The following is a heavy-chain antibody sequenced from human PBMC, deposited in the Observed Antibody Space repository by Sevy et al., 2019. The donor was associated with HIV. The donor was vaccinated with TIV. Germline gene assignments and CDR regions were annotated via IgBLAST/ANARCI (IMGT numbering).Heavy chain of an antibody. CDR1: GFLFSSYE. V-gene: IGHV3-48*03. Sequence: GGSLRLSCTASGFLFSSYEMNWVRQAPGKGLEWVSYITSSDRDKYYSDSVKGRFTISRDNAKNSLFLQMNSLRAEDTAVYYCATDPLSITGTNWGQGTLVTVSS. J-gene: IGHJ4*02. D-gene: IGHD1-20*01. CDR2: ITSSDRDK. CDR3: ATDPLSITGTN.